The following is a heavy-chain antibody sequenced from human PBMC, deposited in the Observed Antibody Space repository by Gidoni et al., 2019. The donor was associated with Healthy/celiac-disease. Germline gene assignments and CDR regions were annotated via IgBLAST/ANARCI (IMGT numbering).Heavy chain of an antibody. V-gene: IGHV4-59*01. Sequence: QVQLQESGPGLVKPSETLSLTCTVSGGSISSYYWSWIRQPPGKGLEWIGYIYYSGSTNYNPSLKSRVTISVDTSKNQFSLKLSSVTAADTAVYYCAREGSGHDFWSGYRTIYYYMDVWGKGTTVTVSS. D-gene: IGHD3-3*01. CDR1: GGSISSYY. CDR3: AREGSGHDFWSGYRTIYYYMDV. J-gene: IGHJ6*03. CDR2: IYYSGST.